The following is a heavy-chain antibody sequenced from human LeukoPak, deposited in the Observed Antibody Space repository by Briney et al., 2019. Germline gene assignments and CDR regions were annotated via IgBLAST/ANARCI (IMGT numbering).Heavy chain of an antibody. V-gene: IGHV3-15*01. D-gene: IGHD3-22*01. CDR2: IKSKTDGGTT. J-gene: IGHJ4*02. CDR1: GFTFSNAW. Sequence: GGSLRLSCAASGFTFSNAWMSWVRQAPGKGLEWVGRIKSKTDGGTTDYAAPVKGRFTISRDDSKNTLYLLMNSLETEDTAVYYCTTALVLNYYDSSGTLYYFDSWGQGTLVTVSS. CDR3: TTALVLNYYDSSGTLYYFDS.